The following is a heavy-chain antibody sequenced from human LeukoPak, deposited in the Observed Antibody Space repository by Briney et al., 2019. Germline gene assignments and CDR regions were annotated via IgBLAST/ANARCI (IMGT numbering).Heavy chain of an antibody. V-gene: IGHV3-30*18. D-gene: IGHD6-19*01. CDR1: GFTFSGYG. J-gene: IGHJ4*02. Sequence: GRSLRLSCAASGFTFSGYGMHWVRQAPGKGLEWVAVISYDGSNKYYADSVKGRFTISRDNSKNTLYLQMNSLRAEDTAVYYCAKDGQWLAYYFDYWGQGTLVTVSS. CDR2: ISYDGSNK. CDR3: AKDGQWLAYYFDY.